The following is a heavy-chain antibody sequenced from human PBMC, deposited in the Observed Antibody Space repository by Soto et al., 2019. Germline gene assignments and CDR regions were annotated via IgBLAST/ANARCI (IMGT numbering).Heavy chain of an antibody. CDR2: IIPIFGTA. Sequence: ASVKVSCKASGGTFSSYAISWVRQAPGQGLEWMGGIIPIFGTANYAQKFQGRVTITADGSTSTAYMELSSLRSEDTAVYYCARNPAAPSWFDPWGQGTLVTVSS. CDR1: GGTFSSYA. V-gene: IGHV1-69*13. D-gene: IGHD6-13*01. J-gene: IGHJ5*02. CDR3: ARNPAAPSWFDP.